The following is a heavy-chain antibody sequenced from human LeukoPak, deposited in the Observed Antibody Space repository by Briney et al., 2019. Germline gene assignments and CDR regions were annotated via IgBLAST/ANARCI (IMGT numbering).Heavy chain of an antibody. Sequence: ASVKVSCKASGGTFSSYAISWVRQAPGQGLEWMGWISAYNGNTNYAQKLQGRVTMTTDTSTSTAYMELRSLRSDDTAVYYCAREINYYDSSGYPLDYWGQGTLVTVSS. CDR1: GGTFSSYA. J-gene: IGHJ4*02. CDR2: ISAYNGNT. D-gene: IGHD3-22*01. V-gene: IGHV1-18*01. CDR3: AREINYYDSSGYPLDY.